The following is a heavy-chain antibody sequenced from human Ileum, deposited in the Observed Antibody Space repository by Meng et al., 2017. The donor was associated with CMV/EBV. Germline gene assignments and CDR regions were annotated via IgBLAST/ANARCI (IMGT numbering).Heavy chain of an antibody. J-gene: IGHJ4*02. CDR1: GFTFSSYS. CDR3: ARDTYYYDSGSYDDY. Sequence: GESLKISCAASGFTFSSYSMNWVRQAPGKGLEWVSSIIGSNRKMYYADSVRGRFTISRDNAKNSLYLQMNSLRAEDTAVYYCARDTYYYDSGSYDDYWGQGTLVTFSS. CDR2: IIGSNRKM. V-gene: IGHV3-21*01. D-gene: IGHD3-10*01.